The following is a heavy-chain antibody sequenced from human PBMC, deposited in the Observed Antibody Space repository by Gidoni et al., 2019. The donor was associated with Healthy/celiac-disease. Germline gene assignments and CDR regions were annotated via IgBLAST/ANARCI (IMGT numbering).Heavy chain of an antibody. CDR1: GFTFADYA. CDR3: AKDRDSRNYYYYMDV. D-gene: IGHD2-15*01. V-gene: IGHV3-9*01. J-gene: IGHJ6*03. CDR2: ISWNSGSI. Sequence: EVQLVESGGGLVQPGRSLRLSCAASGFTFADYAMHWVRQAPGKGLEWVSGISWNSGSIGYADSVKGRFTISRDNAKNSLYLQMNSLRAEDTALYYCAKDRDSRNYYYYMDVWGKGTTVTVSS.